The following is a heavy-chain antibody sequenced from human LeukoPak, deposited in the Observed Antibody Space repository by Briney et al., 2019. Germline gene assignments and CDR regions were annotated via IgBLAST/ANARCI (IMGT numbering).Heavy chain of an antibody. CDR3: ARESEAASTYYLDH. CDR2: IHKDGLHT. D-gene: IGHD6-25*01. V-gene: IGHV3-74*01. Sequence: GGSLRLSCAASGFTFNEFWMHWVRQVPGKGLMWVARIHKDGLHTWYADSMKGRFTITRDNAENTVYLQLNSLRVEDTAAYYCARESEAASTYYLDHWGPGNLVTVSS. J-gene: IGHJ4*02. CDR1: GFTFNEFW.